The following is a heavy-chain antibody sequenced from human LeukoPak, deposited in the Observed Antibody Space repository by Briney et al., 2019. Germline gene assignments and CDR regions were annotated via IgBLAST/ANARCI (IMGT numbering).Heavy chain of an antibody. J-gene: IGHJ4*02. CDR1: GFTFSSYW. CDR3: ARTFYGSGSYYIDY. CDR2: IKQDGSEK. D-gene: IGHD3-10*01. V-gene: IGHV3-7*01. Sequence: EGSLRLSCAASGFTFSSYWMSWVRQAPGKGLEWVANIKQDGSEKYYVDSVKGRFTISRDNAKTSLYLQMNSLRAEDTAVYYCARTFYGSGSYYIDYWGQGTLVTVSS.